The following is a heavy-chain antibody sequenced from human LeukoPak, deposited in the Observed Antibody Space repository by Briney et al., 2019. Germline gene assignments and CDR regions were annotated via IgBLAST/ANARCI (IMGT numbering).Heavy chain of an antibody. D-gene: IGHD7-27*01. J-gene: IGHJ4*02. CDR1: GFTFSTYN. V-gene: IGHV3-48*01. CDR2: ISSTSSTI. Sequence: PGRSLRLSCAASGFTFSTYNMNWVRQAPGKGLEWVSYISSTSSTIHYADSVKGRFTISRDNSKNALYLQMNSLRVEDTAVYYCAIDPNWGTHSWGQGVLVTVSS. CDR3: AIDPNWGTHS.